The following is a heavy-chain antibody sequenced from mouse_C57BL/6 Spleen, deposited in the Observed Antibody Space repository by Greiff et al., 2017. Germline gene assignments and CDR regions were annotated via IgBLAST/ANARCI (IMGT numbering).Heavy chain of an antibody. CDR2: ISDGGSYT. D-gene: IGHD1-1*01. J-gene: IGHJ2*01. V-gene: IGHV5-4*01. Sequence: EVKLMESGGGLVKPGGSLKLSCAASGFTFSSYAMSWVRQTPEKRLEWVATISDGGSYTYYPDNVKGRFTISRDNAKNTLYLQMSHLKSEDTAMYYCARDYYYGSSYYFDYWGQGTTLTVSS. CDR1: GFTFSSYA. CDR3: ARDYYYGSSYYFDY.